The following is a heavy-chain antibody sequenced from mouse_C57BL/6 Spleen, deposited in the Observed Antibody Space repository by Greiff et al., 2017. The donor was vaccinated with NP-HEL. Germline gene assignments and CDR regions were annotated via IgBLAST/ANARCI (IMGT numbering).Heavy chain of an antibody. CDR2: INPSNGGT. D-gene: IGHD1-1*01. J-gene: IGHJ4*01. CDR3: AREFTSSLYAMDY. V-gene: IGHV1-53*01. CDR1: GYTFTSYW. Sequence: VQLQQPGTELVKPGASVKLSCKASGYTFTSYWMHWVKQRPGQGLEWIGNINPSNGGTNYNEKFQSKATLTVDKSSSTAYMQLSSLTSEDSAVYYCAREFTSSLYAMDYWGQGTSVTVSA.